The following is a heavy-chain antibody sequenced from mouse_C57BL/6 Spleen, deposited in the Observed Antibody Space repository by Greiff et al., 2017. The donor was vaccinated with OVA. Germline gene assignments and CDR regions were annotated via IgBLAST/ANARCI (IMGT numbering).Heavy chain of an antibody. CDR2: ISGGGGNT. CDR3: ARDYDYGYYFDY. V-gene: IGHV5-9*01. D-gene: IGHD2-4*01. CDR1: GFTFSSYT. Sequence: EVQVVESGGGLVKPGGSLKLSCAASGFTFSSYTMSWVRQTPEKRLEWVATISGGGGNTYYPDSVKGRFTISRDNAKNTLYLQMSSLRSEDTALYYCARDYDYGYYFDYWGQGTTLTVSS. J-gene: IGHJ2*01.